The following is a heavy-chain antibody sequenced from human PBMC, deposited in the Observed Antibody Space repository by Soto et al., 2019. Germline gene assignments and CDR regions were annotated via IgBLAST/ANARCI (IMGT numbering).Heavy chain of an antibody. CDR2: IWYDGSNK. CDR3: AREVAVAGPNWFDR. D-gene: IGHD6-19*01. CDR1: GGNCSSYG. V-gene: IGHV3-33*01. Sequence: GRSMRLSWAAAGGNCSSYGRHWVRQAQGKGLEWVAVIWYDGSNKYYADSVKGRFTISRDNSKNTLYLQMNSLRAEDTAVYFCAREVAVAGPNWFDRWGQGTLVTVS. J-gene: IGHJ5*02.